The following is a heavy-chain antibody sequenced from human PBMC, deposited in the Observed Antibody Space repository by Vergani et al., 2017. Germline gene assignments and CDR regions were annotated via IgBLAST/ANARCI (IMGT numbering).Heavy chain of an antibody. CDR1: GFTFSSYA. D-gene: IGHD2/OR15-2a*01. CDR2: ISGSGGST. Sequence: EVQLLESGGGLVQPGGSLRLSCAASGFTFSSYAMSWVRQAPGKGLEWVSAISGSGGSTYYADSVKGRFTISRDNSKNTLYLQMNSLRAEDTAVYYCARSPLYLLYYFDYWGQGTLVTVSS. J-gene: IGHJ4*02. V-gene: IGHV3-23*01. CDR3: ARSPLYLLYYFDY.